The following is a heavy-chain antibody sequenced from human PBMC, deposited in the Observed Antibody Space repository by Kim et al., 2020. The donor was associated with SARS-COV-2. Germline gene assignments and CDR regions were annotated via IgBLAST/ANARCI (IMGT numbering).Heavy chain of an antibody. V-gene: IGHV1-69*13. D-gene: IGHD2-15*01. J-gene: IGHJ4*02. Sequence: SVKVSCKASGGTFSSYAISWVRQAPGQGLEWMGGIIPIFGTANYAQKFQGRVTITADESTSTAYMELSSLRSEDTAVYYCAREGYCSGGSCYSYYWGQGTLVTVSS. CDR3: AREGYCSGGSCYSYY. CDR1: GGTFSSYA. CDR2: IIPIFGTA.